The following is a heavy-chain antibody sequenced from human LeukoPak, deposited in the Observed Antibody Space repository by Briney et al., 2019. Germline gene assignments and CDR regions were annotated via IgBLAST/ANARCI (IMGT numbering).Heavy chain of an antibody. V-gene: IGHV3-53*01. J-gene: IGHJ4*02. CDR1: GFTFSNYW. Sequence: PGGSLRLSCAASGFTFSNYWMSWVRQAPGKGLEWVSFIYSDNTHYSDSVKGRFTISRDNSKNTLYLQMNSLRAEDTAVYYCATRAGAYSHPYDYWGQGTLVTVSS. D-gene: IGHD4/OR15-4a*01. CDR3: ATRAGAYSHPYDY. CDR2: IYSDNT.